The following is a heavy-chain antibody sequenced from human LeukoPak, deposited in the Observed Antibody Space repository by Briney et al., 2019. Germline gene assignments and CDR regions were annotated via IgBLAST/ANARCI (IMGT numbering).Heavy chain of an antibody. D-gene: IGHD6-19*01. CDR2: IYHSGST. Sequence: SATLSLTCDVSGGSINTSNWWRWVRQPPGTGLEWIGEIYHSGSTNYNPSVKSRATISVDKSKNQFSLTLKSVTAADTAIYYCATALLAAGFDYWGQGTLVTVSS. CDR3: ATALLAAGFDY. V-gene: IGHV4-4*02. CDR1: GGSINTSNW. J-gene: IGHJ4*02.